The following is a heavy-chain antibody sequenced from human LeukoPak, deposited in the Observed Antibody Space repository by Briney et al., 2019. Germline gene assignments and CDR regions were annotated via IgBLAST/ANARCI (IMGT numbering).Heavy chain of an antibody. Sequence: PSETLSLTCAVYGGSFSDYYWSWIRQPPGKGLEWIGEINHSGSTNYNPSLKSRVTISVDTSKNQFSLKLSSVTAADTAVYYCARGGKITMVRGVNPFGTYRNWFDPWGQGTLVTVSS. V-gene: IGHV4-34*01. J-gene: IGHJ5*02. CDR1: GGSFSDYY. CDR3: ARGGKITMVRGVNPFGTYRNWFDP. CDR2: INHSGST. D-gene: IGHD3-10*01.